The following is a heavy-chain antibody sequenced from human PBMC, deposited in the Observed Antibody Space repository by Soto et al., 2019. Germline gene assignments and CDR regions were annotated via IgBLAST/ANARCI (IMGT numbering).Heavy chain of an antibody. Sequence: PSETLSLTCTVSGGSISSYYWSWIRQPPGKGLEWIGYIYYSGSTNYNPSLKSRVTISVDTSKNQFSLKLSSVTAADTAVYYCAILRQQLVNHDAFDIWGQGTMVNV. CDR1: GGSISSYY. D-gene: IGHD6-13*01. CDR3: AILRQQLVNHDAFDI. CDR2: IYYSGST. J-gene: IGHJ3*02. V-gene: IGHV4-59*01.